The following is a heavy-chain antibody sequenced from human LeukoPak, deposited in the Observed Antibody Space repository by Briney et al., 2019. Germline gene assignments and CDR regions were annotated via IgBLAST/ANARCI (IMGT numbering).Heavy chain of an antibody. D-gene: IGHD2-15*01. CDR1: GGTFSSYA. CDR3: ARDRYCSGGSCYSVTMAR. V-gene: IGHV1-69*04. Sequence: SVKVSCKASGGTFSSYAISWVRQAPGQGLEWMGRTVPILGIANYAQKFQGRVTITADKSTSTAYMELSSLRSEDTAVYYCARDRYCSGGSCYSVTMARWGQGTLVTVSS. CDR2: TVPILGIA. J-gene: IGHJ4*02.